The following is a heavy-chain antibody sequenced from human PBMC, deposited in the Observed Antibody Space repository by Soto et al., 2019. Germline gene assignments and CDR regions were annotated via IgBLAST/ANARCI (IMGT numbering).Heavy chain of an antibody. D-gene: IGHD2-8*02. J-gene: IGHJ4*02. Sequence: SETLSLTCAVYGGSFSGYYWTWIRQPPGTGLEWIGEINHSGSTNYNPSLKSRVTISVDTSKNQFSLKLTSVTAADTAVYYCARDKITGLSDYWGQGTLVTVS. CDR2: INHSGST. CDR3: ARDKITGLSDY. V-gene: IGHV4-34*01. CDR1: GGSFSGYY.